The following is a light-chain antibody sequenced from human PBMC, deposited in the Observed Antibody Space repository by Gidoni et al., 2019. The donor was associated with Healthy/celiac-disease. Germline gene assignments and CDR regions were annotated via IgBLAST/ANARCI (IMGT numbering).Light chain of an antibody. Sequence: QSALTQPRSVSGSPGQSVTISCTGTSSDVGGYNYVSWYQPHPGKAPNLMIYDVRKRPSGVPDRFSGSKSGNTASLTISGLQAEDEADYYCCSYAGSYTFGVFGGGTKLTVL. V-gene: IGLV2-11*01. CDR3: CSYAGSYTFGV. J-gene: IGLJ2*01. CDR1: SSDVGGYNY. CDR2: DVR.